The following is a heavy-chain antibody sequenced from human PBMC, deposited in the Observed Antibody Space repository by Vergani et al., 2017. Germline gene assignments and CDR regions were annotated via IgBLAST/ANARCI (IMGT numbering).Heavy chain of an antibody. CDR3: AKERDAREDRLPDY. CDR2: IRYDGSNK. D-gene: IGHD5/OR15-5a*01. Sequence: QVQLVESGGGVVQPGGSLRLSCAASGFTFSTFGMHWVRQAPGKGLEWVAFIRYDGSNKYYADSVKGRFTISRDNSKNTVYVQMSSLRSEDTAVYYCAKERDAREDRLPDYWGQGTLVTVSS. CDR1: GFTFSTFG. J-gene: IGHJ4*02. V-gene: IGHV3-30*02.